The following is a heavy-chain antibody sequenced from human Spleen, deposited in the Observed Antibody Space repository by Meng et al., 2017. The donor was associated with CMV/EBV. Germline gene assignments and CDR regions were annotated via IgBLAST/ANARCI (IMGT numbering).Heavy chain of an antibody. Sequence: GGSLRLSCTASGFTVNINYMTWVRQAPGKGLEWVSFIDNAGSTNYAVSVKGRFTISRDNSKNTLYLQMNSLRAEDTAVYYCAATGRRHCSGTRCYRGGFYWGQGALVTVSS. CDR1: GFTVNINY. CDR2: IDNAGST. CDR3: AATGRRHCSGTRCYRGGFY. V-gene: IGHV3-66*02. J-gene: IGHJ4*02. D-gene: IGHD2-2*02.